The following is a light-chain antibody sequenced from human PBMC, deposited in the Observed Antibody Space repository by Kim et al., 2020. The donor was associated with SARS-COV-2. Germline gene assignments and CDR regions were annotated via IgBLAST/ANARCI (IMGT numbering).Light chain of an antibody. CDR2: EDS. V-gene: IGLV3-1*01. Sequence: SYELTQPPSVSVSPGQTASITCSGDKLGDKYACWYQQKPGQSPVLVIYEDSKRPSGIPERFSGSNSGNTATLTLSGTQAMDEADYYCQAWASSTWV. CDR3: QAWASSTWV. J-gene: IGLJ3*02. CDR1: KLGDKY.